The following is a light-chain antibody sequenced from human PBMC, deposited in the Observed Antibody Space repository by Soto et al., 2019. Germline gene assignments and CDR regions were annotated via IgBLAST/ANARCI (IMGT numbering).Light chain of an antibody. J-gene: IGLJ2*01. CDR2: EVS. CDR3: SSYTSSSTPYVV. CDR1: SSDVGGY. V-gene: IGLV2-14*01. Sequence: QSVLTQPASVSGSPGQSITISCTGTSSDVGGYVSWYQQHPGKAPKLMFYEVSHRPSGVSNRLSGSKSGNTASLTISGLQAEDEADYYCSSYTSSSTPYVVFGGGTKLTVL.